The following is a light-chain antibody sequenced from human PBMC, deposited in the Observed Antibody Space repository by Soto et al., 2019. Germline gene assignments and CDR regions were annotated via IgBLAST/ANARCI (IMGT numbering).Light chain of an antibody. CDR1: QSVLYSSNNNNY. J-gene: IGKJ1*01. V-gene: IGKV4-1*01. CDR2: RAS. Sequence: DIVMTQSPDSLAVSLGERATINCKSSQSVLYSSNNNNYLAWYQQKLGQPPKLLIYRASTRESGVPDRFSGSGSGTDFTLTISSLQAEDVAVYYCHQYYTIPLTFGQGTKVEIK. CDR3: HQYYTIPLT.